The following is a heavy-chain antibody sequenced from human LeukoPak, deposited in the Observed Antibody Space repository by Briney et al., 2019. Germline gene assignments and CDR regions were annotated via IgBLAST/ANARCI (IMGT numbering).Heavy chain of an antibody. CDR3: ARGTTNFDF. V-gene: IGHV1-46*01. J-gene: IGHJ4*02. Sequence: GASVKVSCKASGYTFTNYYIHWVRQAPGQGLEWMGIINPSGGSTSFTQKFQGRATMTTDTSTSTVYMELTSLRSEDTAVYYCARGTTNFDFWGQGTLVTVSS. CDR1: GYTFTNYY. D-gene: IGHD2/OR15-2a*01. CDR2: INPSGGST.